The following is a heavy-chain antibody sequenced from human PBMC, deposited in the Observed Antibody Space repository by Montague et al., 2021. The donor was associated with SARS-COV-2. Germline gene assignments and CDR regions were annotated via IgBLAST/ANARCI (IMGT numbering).Heavy chain of an antibody. J-gene: IGHJ6*02. V-gene: IGHV4-31*03. D-gene: IGHD3-10*01. CDR1: SGSTSTGHH. Sequence: TLSLTCSVSSGSTSTGHHWSWIRQHPMKGLEWIGYIYYSGGTYYNPSFKGRVTISIDTAKNQFSLELTSMTAADTAVYYCARDHGQWFGELWGHGLDVWGQGTTVIVSS. CDR2: IYYSGGT. CDR3: ARDHGQWFGELWGHGLDV.